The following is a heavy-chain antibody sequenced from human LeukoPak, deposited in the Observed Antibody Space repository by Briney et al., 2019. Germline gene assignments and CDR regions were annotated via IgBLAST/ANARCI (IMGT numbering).Heavy chain of an antibody. J-gene: IGHJ3*02. Sequence: SQTLSLTCTVSGGSISSGGYYWSWIRQPPGKGLEWIGYIYHSGSTYYNPSLKSRVTISVDRSKNQFSLKLSSVTAADTAVYYCARESAPPQGAFDIWGQGTMVTVSS. CDR2: IYHSGST. V-gene: IGHV4-30-2*01. CDR1: GGSISSGGYY. CDR3: ARESAPPQGAFDI.